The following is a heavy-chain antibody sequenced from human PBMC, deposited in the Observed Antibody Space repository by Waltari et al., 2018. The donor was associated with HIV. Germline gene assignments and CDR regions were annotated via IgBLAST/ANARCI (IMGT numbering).Heavy chain of an antibody. J-gene: IGHJ6*02. CDR3: AKDIAARPYGMDV. CDR1: GFTFSSYA. CDR2: ISGSGGST. Sequence: EVQLLESGGGLVQTGGSLRLSCAASGFTFSSYAMSWVRQAPGKGLEWVSAISGSGGSTYYADSVKGRFTISRDNSKNMLYLQMNSLRAEDTAVYYCAKDIAARPYGMDVWGQGTTVTVSS. V-gene: IGHV3-23*01. D-gene: IGHD6-6*01.